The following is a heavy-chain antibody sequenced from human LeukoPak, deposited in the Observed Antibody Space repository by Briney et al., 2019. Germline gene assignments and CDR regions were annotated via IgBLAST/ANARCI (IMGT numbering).Heavy chain of an antibody. CDR2: INWNGGST. Sequence: PGGSLRLSCAASGFTFSSYAMSWVRQAPGKGLEWVSGINWNGGSTGYADSVKGRFTISRDNAKNSLYLQMNSLRAEDTALYYCARGSGYTVLGAFDIWGQGTMVTVSS. D-gene: IGHD3-22*01. V-gene: IGHV3-20*04. J-gene: IGHJ3*02. CDR1: GFTFSSYA. CDR3: ARGSGYTVLGAFDI.